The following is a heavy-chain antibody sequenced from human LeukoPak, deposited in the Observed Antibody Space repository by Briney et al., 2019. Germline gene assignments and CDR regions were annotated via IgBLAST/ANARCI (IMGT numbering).Heavy chain of an antibody. J-gene: IGHJ4*02. D-gene: IGHD5-12*01. CDR2: ISGSGSDT. CDR3: AKQKWLRTYFDY. CDR1: GFTFSSYA. V-gene: IGHV3-23*01. Sequence: GGSLRLSCAASGFTFSSYAMSWVRQAPGKGLEWVSSISGSGSDTYYADSVKGRFTISRDASKNTLYLQMNSLRADDTAVYYCAKQKWLRTYFDYWGQGTLVTVSS.